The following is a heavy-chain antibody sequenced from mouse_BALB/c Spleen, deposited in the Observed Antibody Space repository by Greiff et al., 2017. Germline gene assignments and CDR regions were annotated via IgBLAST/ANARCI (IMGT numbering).Heavy chain of an antibody. CDR3: ARPYDYGSSYGFAY. Sequence: EVKVIESGGGLVQPGGSLKLSCAASGFDFSRYWMSWVRQAPGKGLEWIGEINPDSSTINYTPSLKDKFIISRDNAKNTLYLQMRKVRSEDTALYYCARPYDYGSSYGFAYWGQGTLVTVSA. V-gene: IGHV4-1*02. CDR1: GFDFSRYW. CDR2: INPDSSTI. D-gene: IGHD1-1*01. J-gene: IGHJ3*01.